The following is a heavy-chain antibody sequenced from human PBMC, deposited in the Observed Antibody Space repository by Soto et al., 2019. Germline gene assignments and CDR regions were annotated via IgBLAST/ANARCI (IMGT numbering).Heavy chain of an antibody. CDR2: VSIGGST. V-gene: IGHV3-23*01. CDR3: AKHRWPGGYFDY. D-gene: IGHD1-26*01. Sequence: PGGSLRLSCAASGFTFSSYAMGWVRQGPGKGLVWVAVVSIGGSTHYADSVRGRFTISRDNSKNTLSLQMNSLTAEDTAVYFCAKHRWPGGYFDYWAKGALGAVSS. J-gene: IGHJ4*02. CDR1: GFTFSSYA.